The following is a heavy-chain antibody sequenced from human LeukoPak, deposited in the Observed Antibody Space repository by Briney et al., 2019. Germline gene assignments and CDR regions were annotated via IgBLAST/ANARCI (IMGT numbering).Heavy chain of an antibody. CDR3: ARHGGKTLYYFRGLDD. V-gene: IGHV5-51*07. D-gene: IGHD4-23*01. J-gene: IGHJ6*02. Sequence: GESLKISCKGSGYTFDDYWIAWVHQMPGKGLEWMGIIDPRDSDVRYIPSFEGQVTISADKSSGTAHLEWRRLKASDTAMYFCARHGGKTLYYFRGLDDWGQGTTVTVFS. CDR2: IDPRDSDV. CDR1: GYTFDDYW.